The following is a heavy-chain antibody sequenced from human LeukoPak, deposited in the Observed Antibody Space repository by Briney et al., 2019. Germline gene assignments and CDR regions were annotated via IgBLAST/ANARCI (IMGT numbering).Heavy chain of an antibody. Sequence: GGSLRLSCAASGFTFSDYYMSWIRQAPGKGLEWVSYISSSGSTIYYADSVKGRFTISRDNAKNSLYLQMNSLRAEDTAVYYCARVSRSSSWYQDYWGQGTLVTVSS. V-gene: IGHV3-11*01. CDR1: GFTFSDYY. D-gene: IGHD6-13*01. J-gene: IGHJ4*02. CDR3: ARVSRSSSWYQDY. CDR2: ISSSGSTI.